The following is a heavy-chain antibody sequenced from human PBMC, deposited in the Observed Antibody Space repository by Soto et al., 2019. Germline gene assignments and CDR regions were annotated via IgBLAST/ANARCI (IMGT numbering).Heavy chain of an antibody. CDR3: YINGL. D-gene: IGHD2-8*01. J-gene: IGHJ1*01. CDR2: FYYSGSP. V-gene: IGHV4-39*01. Sequence: SETLSLTCTVSGDSIRSSSHYWAWNRQPPGKGLEWIGGFYYSGSPYYNPSLKSRVTMSVDTSKNQFSLNLNSVTGADTAVYYCYINGLWGQGTLVTLSS. CDR1: GDSIRSSSHY.